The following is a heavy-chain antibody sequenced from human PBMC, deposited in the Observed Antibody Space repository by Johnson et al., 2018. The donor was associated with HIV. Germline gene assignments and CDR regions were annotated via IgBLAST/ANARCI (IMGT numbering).Heavy chain of an antibody. CDR2: IKQDGSEK. V-gene: IGHV3-7*03. CDR3: ARDVVIRSGWYNVDAFDV. D-gene: IGHD6-19*01. Sequence: VQLVESGGNVVRPGGSLRLSCTASGFTFDDYDMSWVRQAPGNGLEWVANIKQDGSEKYYVDSVKGRFTISRDNAKNSLYLQMNSLRAEDTAVYYCARDVVIRSGWYNVDAFDVWGQGTMVTVSS. J-gene: IGHJ3*01. CDR1: GFTFDDYD.